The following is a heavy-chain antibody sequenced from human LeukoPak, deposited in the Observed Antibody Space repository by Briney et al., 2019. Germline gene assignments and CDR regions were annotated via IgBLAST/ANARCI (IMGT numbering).Heavy chain of an antibody. CDR1: SDTISSYY. J-gene: IGHJ5*02. CDR2: IHYSGTT. CDR3: ARNYGDYVEYNWFDP. Sequence: SETLSLTCTVSSDTISSYYWTWIRQPPGKGLEYIGFIHYSGTTNYSPSLKNRVTISIDTSKNQFSLNLNSVTAADTAVYYCARNYGDYVEYNWFDPWGQGTLVTVSS. D-gene: IGHD4-17*01. V-gene: IGHV4-59*12.